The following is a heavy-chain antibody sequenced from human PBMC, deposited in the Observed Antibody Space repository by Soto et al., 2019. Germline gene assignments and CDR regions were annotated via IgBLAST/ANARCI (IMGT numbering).Heavy chain of an antibody. J-gene: IGHJ6*02. CDR2: IIPISGTA. Sequence: QVQLVQSGAEVQKPGSSVKVSCKASGGTFSSYAISWVRQAPGQGLEWMGGIIPISGTANYAQKFQGRVTITADESTSTAYMELSSLRSEDTAVYYCARSQGSSTSLEIYYYYYYGMDVWGQGTTAPVSS. D-gene: IGHD2-2*01. CDR1: GGTFSSYA. CDR3: ARSQGSSTSLEIYYYYYYGMDV. V-gene: IGHV1-69*01.